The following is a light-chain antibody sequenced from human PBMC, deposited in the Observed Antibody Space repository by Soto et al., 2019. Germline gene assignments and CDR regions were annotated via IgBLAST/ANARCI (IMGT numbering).Light chain of an antibody. CDR3: QQTYTTPFT. J-gene: IGKJ4*01. Sequence: DIQMTQSPYSLSASVGDRVTITCRASQSISSYLSWYQQKPGKAPKRLIYVGSTLQSGVPSRFSGSGSGTDFTLTISSLQPEDFATYFCQQTYTTPFTFGGGTKVDVK. CDR1: QSISSY. V-gene: IGKV1-39*01. CDR2: VGS.